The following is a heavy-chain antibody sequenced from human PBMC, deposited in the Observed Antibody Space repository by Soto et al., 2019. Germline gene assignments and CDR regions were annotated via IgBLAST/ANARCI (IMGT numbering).Heavy chain of an antibody. Sequence: AASGFKFRSYSMNCVRQAPGKGLEWVSYISSSSSTIYYADSVKGRFTISRDNAKNSLYLQMNSLRAEDTAVYYCARFAVGATFDYWGQGTLVTVSS. V-gene: IGHV3-48*01. CDR3: ARFAVGATFDY. CDR2: ISSSSSTI. J-gene: IGHJ4*02. CDR1: GFKFRSYS. D-gene: IGHD1-26*01.